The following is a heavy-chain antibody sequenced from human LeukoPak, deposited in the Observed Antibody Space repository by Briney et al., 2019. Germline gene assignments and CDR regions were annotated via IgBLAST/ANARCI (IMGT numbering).Heavy chain of an antibody. Sequence: SETLSLTCAVYGGSFSGYYWSWIRQPPGKGLEWIGEINHSGSTNYNPSLKSRVTISVDTSKNQFSLKLSSVTAADTAVYYCARRMQPYYFDYWGQGALVTVSS. CDR3: ARRMQPYYFDY. CDR1: GGSFSGYY. D-gene: IGHD1-14*01. J-gene: IGHJ4*02. CDR2: INHSGST. V-gene: IGHV4-34*01.